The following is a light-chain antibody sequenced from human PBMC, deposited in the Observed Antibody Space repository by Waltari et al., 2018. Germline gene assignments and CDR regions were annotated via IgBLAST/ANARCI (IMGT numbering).Light chain of an antibody. J-gene: IGLJ2*01. V-gene: IGLV3-21*04. CDR3: QVWDSSSDLVV. Sequence: SYVLTQPPSVSVAPGKPARITFGGHNIGSKSVHWYQQKPGQAPVLVIYDDSDRPSGIPERFSGSNSGNTATLTISRVEAGDEADYYCQVWDSSSDLVVFGGGTKLTVL. CDR1: NIGSKS. CDR2: DDS.